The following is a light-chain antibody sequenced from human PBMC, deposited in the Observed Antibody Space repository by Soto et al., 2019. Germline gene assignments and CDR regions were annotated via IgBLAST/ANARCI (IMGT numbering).Light chain of an antibody. Sequence: QSVLTQPASVSGSPGQSITISCTGTSSDVGGYNYVSWYQQHPGKAPKLMIYEVSNRPSGVSNRFSGSKSGNTASLTTSGLQAEDEADYYCSSYTSSSIHYVFGTGTKVTVL. J-gene: IGLJ1*01. CDR1: SSDVGGYNY. V-gene: IGLV2-14*01. CDR3: SSYTSSSIHYV. CDR2: EVS.